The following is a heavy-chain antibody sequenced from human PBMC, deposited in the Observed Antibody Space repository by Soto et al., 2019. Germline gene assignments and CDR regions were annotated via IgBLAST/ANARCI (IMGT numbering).Heavy chain of an antibody. V-gene: IGHV4-4*02. CDR3: ARVSSSSAFGMDV. J-gene: IGHJ6*02. CDR2: IYQTGST. D-gene: IGHD6-6*01. CDR1: GGSISTINW. Sequence: SETLSLTCAVSGGSISTINWWTWVRQPPGKGLDWIGEIYQTGSTSYNPSLESRVTISIDKSKNQFSLKLRSVTAADTAVYYRARVSSSSAFGMDVWGQGTTVTVSS.